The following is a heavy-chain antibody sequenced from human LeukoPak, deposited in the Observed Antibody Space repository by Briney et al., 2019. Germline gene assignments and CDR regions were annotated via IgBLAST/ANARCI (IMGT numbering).Heavy chain of an antibody. CDR3: ARGLYSTGYMDV. D-gene: IGHD6-25*01. CDR2: IYYSGST. J-gene: IGHJ6*03. Sequence: SETLSLTCTVSGGSISSSSYYWGWIRQPPGKGLEWIGSIYYSGSTYYNPSLKSRVTMSVDTSKNQFSLKLSSVTAADTAVYYCARGLYSTGYMDVWGKGTTVTVSS. V-gene: IGHV4-39*07. CDR1: GGSISSSSYY.